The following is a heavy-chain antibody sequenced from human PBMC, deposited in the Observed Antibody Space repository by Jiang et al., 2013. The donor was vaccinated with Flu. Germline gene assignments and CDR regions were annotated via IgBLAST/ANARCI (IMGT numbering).Heavy chain of an antibody. Sequence: VQLVESGGGLVQPGRSLRLSCAASGFTFDDYAMEWVRQGPGRGLEWVAGVSWNSGRIGYADSVKGRFTISRDNARNSLFLQMNSLRPEDTALYYCVKDRGAGTYYLGTGFDYWGQGALVNVSS. CDR2: VSWNSGRI. V-gene: IGHV3-9*01. CDR1: GFTFDDYA. J-gene: IGHJ4*02. D-gene: IGHD3-10*01. CDR3: VKDRGAGTYYLGTGFDY.